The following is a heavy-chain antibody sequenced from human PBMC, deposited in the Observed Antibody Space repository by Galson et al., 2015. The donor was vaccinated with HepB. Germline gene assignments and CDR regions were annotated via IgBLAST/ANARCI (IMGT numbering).Heavy chain of an antibody. CDR1: GYTFPSYY. CDR3: ASKVGGDQLLPDYYYYYMDV. D-gene: IGHD2-2*01. J-gene: IGHJ6*03. Sequence: CKASGYTFPSYYMHWVRQAPGQGLEWMGIINPSGGSTSYAQKFQGRVTMTRDTSTSTVYMELSSLRSEDTAVYYCASKVGGDQLLPDYYYYYMDVWGKGTTVTVSS. CDR2: INPSGGST. V-gene: IGHV1-46*01.